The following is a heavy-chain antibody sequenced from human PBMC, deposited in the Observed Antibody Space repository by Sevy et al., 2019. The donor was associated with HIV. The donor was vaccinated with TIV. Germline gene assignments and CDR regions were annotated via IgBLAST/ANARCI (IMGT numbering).Heavy chain of an antibody. Sequence: GGSLRLSCAASGFIFNSYAMNWVRQAPGKGLEWVSAISGNGGPIYYADSVRGRFTISRDNSKNTLFLQMNSLRAEDTAVYYCAKDWAYCCGECYTCYFDSWGQGTPVTVSS. CDR3: AKDWAYCCGECYTCYFDS. CDR1: GFIFNSYA. J-gene: IGHJ4*02. V-gene: IGHV3-23*01. D-gene: IGHD2-21*01. CDR2: ISGNGGPI.